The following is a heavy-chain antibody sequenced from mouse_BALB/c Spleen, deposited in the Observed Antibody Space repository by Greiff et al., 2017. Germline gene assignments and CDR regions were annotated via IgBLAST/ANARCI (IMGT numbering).Heavy chain of an antibody. Sequence: QVQLQQSGAELMKPGASVKISCKATGYTFSSYWIEWVKQRPGHGLEWIGEILPGSGSTNYNEKFKGKATFTADTSSNTAYMQLSSLTSEDSAVYYCARCLRLPVYFDYWGQGTTLTVSS. CDR3: ARCLRLPVYFDY. CDR2: ILPGSGST. CDR1: GYTFSSYW. V-gene: IGHV1-9*01. J-gene: IGHJ2*01. D-gene: IGHD1-2*01.